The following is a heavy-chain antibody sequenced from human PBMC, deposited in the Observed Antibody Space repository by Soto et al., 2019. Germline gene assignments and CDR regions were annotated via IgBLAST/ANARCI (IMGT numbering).Heavy chain of an antibody. V-gene: IGHV1-3*05. CDR3: ARVESGESWGYYFDH. Sequence: QVQLVQSGAEEKKPGASVKVSCKASGYTFTKYAIHWGRQAPGQRLEWMGWINAGNGNTEYSQKFQGRVTITRDTSASTAYMELSSLRSEDTAVYFCARVESGESWGYYFDHWGQGTLVTVSS. CDR1: GYTFTKYA. CDR2: INAGNGNT. J-gene: IGHJ4*02. D-gene: IGHD3-10*01.